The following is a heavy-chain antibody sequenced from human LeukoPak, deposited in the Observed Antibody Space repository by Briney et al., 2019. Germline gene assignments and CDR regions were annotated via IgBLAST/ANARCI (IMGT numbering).Heavy chain of an antibody. CDR1: GFTLSSYA. CDR2: ISGSGRTT. J-gene: IGHJ4*02. D-gene: IGHD4-17*01. CDR3: AKMGYGDYGMVDY. Sequence: GGSLRLSCAASGFTLSSYAMTWVRQAPGKGLEWVSTISGSGRTTYYADSVKGRFTISRDNSKNTLYLQMNSLRAEDTAVYYCAKMGYGDYGMVDYWGQGTLVTVSS. V-gene: IGHV3-23*01.